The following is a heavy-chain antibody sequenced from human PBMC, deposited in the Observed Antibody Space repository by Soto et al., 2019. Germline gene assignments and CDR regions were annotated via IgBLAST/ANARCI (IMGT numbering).Heavy chain of an antibody. J-gene: IGHJ4*02. V-gene: IGHV1-69*13. Sequence: SVKVSCKASGYTFTSYGISWVRQAPGQGLEWMGWIIPVANTANYAQKFQGRVSITADESTNTAYMEVNNLRSEDTAVYYCATGIPVTGTAAFDYWGRGTLVTVSS. D-gene: IGHD6-19*01. CDR1: GYTFTSYG. CDR2: IIPVANTA. CDR3: ATGIPVTGTAAFDY.